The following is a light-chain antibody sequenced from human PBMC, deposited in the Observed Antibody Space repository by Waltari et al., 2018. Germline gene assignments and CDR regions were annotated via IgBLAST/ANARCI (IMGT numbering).Light chain of an antibody. J-gene: IGKJ2*01. CDR3: QQYNNWLMYT. CDR1: QSVSSN. CDR2: GAS. Sequence: IVLPQSPATLSLSPGERATLSCRASQSVSSNLAWYQQKPRQAPRLLIYGASTRATGIPARFSGSGSGTEFTLTISSLQSEDFAVYYCQQYNNWLMYTFGQGTKLEIK. V-gene: IGKV3-15*01.